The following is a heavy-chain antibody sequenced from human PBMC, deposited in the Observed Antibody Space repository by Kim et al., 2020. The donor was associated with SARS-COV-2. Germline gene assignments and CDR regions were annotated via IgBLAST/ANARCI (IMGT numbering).Heavy chain of an antibody. CDR1: GFNFGNSV. V-gene: IGHV3-23*01. CDR3: ARGNGESGFDY. Sequence: GGSLRLSCAASGFNFGNSVMNWVRLAPGKGLEWVSAITVGGGGIYYVDSVKGRFTISRDNSKRTLYLQMNSLRAEDTAVYYCARGNGESGFDYWGHGTL. CDR2: ITVGGGGI. D-gene: IGHD3-10*01. J-gene: IGHJ4*01.